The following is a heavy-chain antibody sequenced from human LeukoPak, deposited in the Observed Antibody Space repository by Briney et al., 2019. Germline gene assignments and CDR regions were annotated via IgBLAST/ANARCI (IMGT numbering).Heavy chain of an antibody. V-gene: IGHV1-69*05. Sequence: SVKVSCKASGGTFSSYAISWVRQAPGQGLEWMGGIIPIFGTANYAQKFQGRVTITTDESTSTAYMGLSSLRSEDTAVYYCAREAAAGTWFDPWGQGTLVTVSS. CDR3: AREAAAGTWFDP. CDR1: GGTFSSYA. J-gene: IGHJ5*02. CDR2: IIPIFGTA. D-gene: IGHD6-13*01.